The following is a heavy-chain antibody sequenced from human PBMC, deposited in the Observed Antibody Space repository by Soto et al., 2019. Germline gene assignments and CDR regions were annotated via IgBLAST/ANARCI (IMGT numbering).Heavy chain of an antibody. Sequence: GGSLRLSCAASGFNLSSYAMHWVRQAPGKGLEWVALIPYDGIKKYYPDSVKGRFTISRDNSKNTLYLQMNSLRAEDTAVYYCARPVGGTAYFQHWGQGTLVTVSS. CDR1: GFNLSSYA. CDR3: ARPVGGTAYFQH. V-gene: IGHV3-30-3*01. D-gene: IGHD1-26*01. J-gene: IGHJ1*01. CDR2: IPYDGIKK.